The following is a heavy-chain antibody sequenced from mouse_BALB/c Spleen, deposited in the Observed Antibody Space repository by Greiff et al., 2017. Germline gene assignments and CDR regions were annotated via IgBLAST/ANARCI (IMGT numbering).Heavy chain of an antibody. D-gene: IGHD6-1*01. J-gene: IGHJ4*01. Sequence: QVQLKESGPGLVAPSQSLSITCTVSGFSLTSYGVHWVRQPPGKGLEWLGVIWAGGSTNYNSARMSRLSISKDNSESQFFLTIYSLQTGDTAVYYCARDLASGGMDYWGQGTSVTVSA. V-gene: IGHV2-9*02. CDR3: ARDLASGGMDY. CDR2: IWAGGST. CDR1: GFSLTSYG.